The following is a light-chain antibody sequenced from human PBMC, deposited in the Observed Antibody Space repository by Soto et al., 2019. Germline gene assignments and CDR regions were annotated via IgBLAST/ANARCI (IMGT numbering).Light chain of an antibody. CDR3: QQYGSTSQYT. V-gene: IGKV3-20*01. Sequence: EIVLTQSPGTLSLSPGERATLSCRASQSVSSSYLAWYQQKPGQAPRLLIYGASSRATGSPDRFSGSGSGTDFTLTNSRLEPEDFAVYYCQQYGSTSQYTFGQGTKLEIK. CDR1: QSVSSSY. CDR2: GAS. J-gene: IGKJ2*01.